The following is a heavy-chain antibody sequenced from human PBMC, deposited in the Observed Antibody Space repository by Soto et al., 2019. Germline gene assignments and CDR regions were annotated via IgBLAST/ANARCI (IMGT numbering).Heavy chain of an antibody. V-gene: IGHV3-48*03. J-gene: IGHJ4*02. CDR3: PRGDYYYASRLYFDY. CDR1: GFTFSIYE. CDR2: ISSSGSTI. D-gene: IGHD3-22*01. Sequence: HPRGSLRVSCASSGFTFSIYEMNWVRQAPGKGLEWVSYISSSGSTIYYADSVKGRFTISRDNAKNSLYLQMNSLRAEDTAVYYCPRGDYYYASRLYFDYWGQGTLVTVSS.